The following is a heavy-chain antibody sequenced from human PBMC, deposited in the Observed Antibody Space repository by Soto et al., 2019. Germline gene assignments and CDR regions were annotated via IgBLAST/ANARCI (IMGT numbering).Heavy chain of an antibody. CDR3: AKELLERGYYYYYGMDV. D-gene: IGHD1-1*01. CDR1: GFTFSSYG. V-gene: IGHV3-30*18. Sequence: PGGALRLSCAASGFTFSSYGMHWVRQAPGKGLEWVAVISYDGSNKYYADSVKGRFTISRDNSKNTLYLQMNSLRAEDTAVYYCAKELLERGYYYYYGMDVWGQGTTVTVSS. CDR2: ISYDGSNK. J-gene: IGHJ6*02.